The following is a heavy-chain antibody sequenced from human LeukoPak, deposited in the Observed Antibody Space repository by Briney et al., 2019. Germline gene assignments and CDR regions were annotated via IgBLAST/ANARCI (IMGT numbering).Heavy chain of an antibody. J-gene: IGHJ5*02. Sequence: PGGSLRLSCAASGFTFSSYAMHWVRQAPGKGLEWVAVISYDGSNKYYADSVKGRFTISRDNSKNTLYLQMNSLGAEDTAVYYCARHGSIVGATSWFDPWGQGTLVTVSS. CDR3: ARHGSIVGATSWFDP. CDR2: ISYDGSNK. V-gene: IGHV3-30-3*01. D-gene: IGHD1-26*01. CDR1: GFTFSSYA.